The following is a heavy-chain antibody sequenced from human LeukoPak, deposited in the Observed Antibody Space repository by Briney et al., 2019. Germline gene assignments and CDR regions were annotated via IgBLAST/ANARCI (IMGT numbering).Heavy chain of an antibody. CDR2: ISYDGSNK. J-gene: IGHJ4*02. V-gene: IGHV3-30*03. Sequence: PGRSLRLSCAASGFTFSKYGMHWVRQAPGKGLEWVAVISYDGSNKYYADSVKGRFTISRDNSKNTLYLQMNSLRAEDTAVYYCARATLYDYWGQGTLVTVSS. CDR3: ARATLYDY. D-gene: IGHD2-8*01. CDR1: GFTFSKYG.